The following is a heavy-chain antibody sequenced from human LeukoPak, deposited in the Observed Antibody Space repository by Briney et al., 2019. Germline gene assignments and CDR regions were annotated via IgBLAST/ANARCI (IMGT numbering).Heavy chain of an antibody. CDR3: AHLTTIFGVVSFFDY. Sequence: SGPTLVKPTQTLTLTCTFSGFSLTNSGVGVGWIRQPPGKALEWLAFIFWDGDKRYNPSPKTRVTIPTDTSHNEVVLRVTNVDPADTGTYYCAHLTTIFGVVSFFDYWGQGSLVSVSS. CDR2: IFWDGDK. J-gene: IGHJ4*01. D-gene: IGHD3-3*01. V-gene: IGHV2-5*02. CDR1: GFSLTNSGVG.